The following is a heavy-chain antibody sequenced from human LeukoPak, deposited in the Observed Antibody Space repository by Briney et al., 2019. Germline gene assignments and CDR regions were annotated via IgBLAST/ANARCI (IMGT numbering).Heavy chain of an antibody. CDR3: ARDLYDPRDGWYKFHYYYYGMDV. Sequence: GGSLRLSCAASGFTFSSYSMNWVRQAPGKGLEWVSSISSSSSYIYYADSVKGRFTISRDNAKNSLYLQMNSLRAEDTAVYYCARDLYDPRDGWYKFHYYYYGMDVWGQGTTVTVSS. J-gene: IGHJ6*02. D-gene: IGHD6-19*01. CDR2: ISSSSSYI. V-gene: IGHV3-21*01. CDR1: GFTFSSYS.